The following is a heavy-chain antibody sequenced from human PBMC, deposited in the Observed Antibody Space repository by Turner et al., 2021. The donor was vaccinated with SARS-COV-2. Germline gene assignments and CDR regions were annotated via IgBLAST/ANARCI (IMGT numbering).Heavy chain of an antibody. V-gene: IGHV4-39*01. J-gene: IGHJ6*02. CDR1: GGSISRSTYY. Sequence: QLQLQESGSGLVKPAETLSLPRTVSGGSISRSTYYWGWIRQPPGKGLEWIGNIYYSGSTYYNPSLKSRVTISVDTSKNQFSLKLSSVTAADTAVYYCARLMDTAMDYYGMDVWGQGTTVTVSS. CDR2: IYYSGST. D-gene: IGHD5-18*01. CDR3: ARLMDTAMDYYGMDV.